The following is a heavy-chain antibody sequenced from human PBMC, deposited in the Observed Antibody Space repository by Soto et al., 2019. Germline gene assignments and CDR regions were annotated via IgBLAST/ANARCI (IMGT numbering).Heavy chain of an antibody. CDR2: MSAYNGNA. Sequence: QVQLVQSGVEVMKPGASVKVSCKASGYTFIGHGISWWRQAAGQGLEWLGWMSAYNGNANYAQKFQDRVTLTRDTSTSTAHMELRSLRSDDTAVYYCARGSVSFGELYDSFDTWGQGTMLIVSS. CDR1: GYTFIGHG. J-gene: IGHJ3*02. V-gene: IGHV1-18*01. CDR3: ARGSVSFGELYDSFDT. D-gene: IGHD3-10*01.